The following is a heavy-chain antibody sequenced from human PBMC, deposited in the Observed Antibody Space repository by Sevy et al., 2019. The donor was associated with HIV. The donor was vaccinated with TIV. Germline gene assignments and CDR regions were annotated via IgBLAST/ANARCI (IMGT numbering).Heavy chain of an antibody. J-gene: IGHJ6*03. D-gene: IGHD6-13*01. CDR1: GYNFIIYG. CDR3: ARVFRGAAAGADFYYYMDV. V-gene: IGHV1-18*01. Sequence: ASVKVSCKASGYNFIIYGISWVRQAPGQGLEWMGWISGHNGNTNYAQNFQGRVTMTTDTSTSTAYMELRSLRSDDTAVYYCARVFRGAAAGADFYYYMDVWGKGTTVTVSS. CDR2: ISGHNGNT.